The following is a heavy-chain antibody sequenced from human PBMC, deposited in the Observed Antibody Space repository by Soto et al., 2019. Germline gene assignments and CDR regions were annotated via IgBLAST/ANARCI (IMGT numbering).Heavy chain of an antibody. D-gene: IGHD3-9*01. CDR3: ARQIFAADY. J-gene: IGHJ4*02. CDR1: GGTFDHAA. V-gene: IGHV1-69*01. CDR2: INPMFNST. Sequence: QVQLVQSGAEVKKPGSSVKVSCEAPGGTFDHAAITWVRQAPGQGLEWVGGINPMFNSTHYAQKFQGRVTIPADAVTSTAFMELRGLTSDDTAVYYCARQIFAADYWGQGTLLVVSS.